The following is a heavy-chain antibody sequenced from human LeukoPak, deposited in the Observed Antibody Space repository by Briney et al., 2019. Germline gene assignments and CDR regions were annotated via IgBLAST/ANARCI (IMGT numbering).Heavy chain of an antibody. CDR1: GYTFTGYY. J-gene: IGHJ4*02. Sequence: GASVKVSCKASGYTFTGYYMHWVRQAPGQGLEWMGWINPNSGGTNYAQKFQGRVTMPRDTSISTAYMELSRLRSDDTAVYYCARDLQGELWPFDYWGQGTLVTVSS. D-gene: IGHD3-16*01. CDR2: INPNSGGT. CDR3: ARDLQGELWPFDY. V-gene: IGHV1-2*02.